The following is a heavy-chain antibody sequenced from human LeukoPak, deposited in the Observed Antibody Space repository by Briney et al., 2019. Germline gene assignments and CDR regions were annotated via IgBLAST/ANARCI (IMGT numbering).Heavy chain of an antibody. J-gene: IGHJ4*02. CDR3: ARGSSWSPFDY. Sequence: SETLSLTCAVSGGSISSYCWSWIRQPPGKGLEWIGYIYYSGSTNYNPSLKSRVTISVDTSKNQFSLKLSSVTAADTAVYYCARGSSWSPFDYWGQGTLVTVSS. CDR2: IYYSGST. CDR1: GGSISSYC. V-gene: IGHV4-59*08. D-gene: IGHD6-13*01.